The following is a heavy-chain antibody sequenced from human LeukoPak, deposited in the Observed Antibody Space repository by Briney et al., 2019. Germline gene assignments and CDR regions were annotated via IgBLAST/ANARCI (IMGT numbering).Heavy chain of an antibody. CDR3: AIPIPASSGSQNFDY. J-gene: IGHJ4*02. CDR2: ISGSGGST. Sequence: GGSLRLSCAASGFTFSSYAMSWVRQAPGKGLEWVSVISGSGGSTYYADSVKGRFTISRDNSKNTLYLQMNSLRAEDTAVYYCAIPIPASSGSQNFDYWGQGTLVTVSS. CDR1: GFTFSSYA. V-gene: IGHV3-23*01. D-gene: IGHD1-26*01.